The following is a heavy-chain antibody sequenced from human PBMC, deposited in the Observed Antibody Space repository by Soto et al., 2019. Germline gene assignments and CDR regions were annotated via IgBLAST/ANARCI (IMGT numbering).Heavy chain of an antibody. D-gene: IGHD5-12*01. CDR1: GLTFSSSW. J-gene: IGHJ4*02. V-gene: IGHV3-74*01. Sequence: HPGGSLRLSCEASGLTFSSSWMHWVRQAPGKGLVWVSRISIGGSETYYADSVKGRFTISRDNARNTLYLQMDSLRAEDTAVYFCVSGYTGYGNFDYWGQGNLVTVSS. CDR2: ISIGGSET. CDR3: VSGYTGYGNFDY.